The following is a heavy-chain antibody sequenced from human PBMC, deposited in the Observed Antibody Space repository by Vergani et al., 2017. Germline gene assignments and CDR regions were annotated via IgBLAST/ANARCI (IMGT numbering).Heavy chain of an antibody. D-gene: IGHD3-22*01. CDR1: GGTFSSYA. CDR3: ARVEGGFGSGYYRPYFDY. Sequence: QVQLVQSGAEVKKPGSSVKVSCKASGGTFSSYAISWVRQAPGQGLEWMGGIIPIFGTANYAQTFQGRVTITADDSTSTAYMELSSLISEDTAVYYCARVEGGFGSGYYRPYFDYWGQGTLVTVSS. CDR2: IIPIFGTA. V-gene: IGHV1-69*13. J-gene: IGHJ4*02.